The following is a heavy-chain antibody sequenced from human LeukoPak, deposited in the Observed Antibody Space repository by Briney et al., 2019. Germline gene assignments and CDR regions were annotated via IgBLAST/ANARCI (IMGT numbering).Heavy chain of an antibody. CDR2: LTPNSGNT. CDR3: ARAPRYYDFWSGYNNAFDI. V-gene: IGHV1-8*03. J-gene: IGHJ3*02. CDR1: GYTFTSYD. Sequence: ASVKVFCKASGYTFTSYDVNWVRQATGQGLEWMGWLTPNSGNTGYAQKFQGRVTITRNTSISTAYMELSSLRSEDTAVYYCARAPRYYDFWSGYNNAFDIWGQGTMVTVSS. D-gene: IGHD3-3*01.